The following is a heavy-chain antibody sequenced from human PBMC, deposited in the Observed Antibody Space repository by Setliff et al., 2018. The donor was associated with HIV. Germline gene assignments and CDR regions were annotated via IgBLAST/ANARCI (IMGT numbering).Heavy chain of an antibody. D-gene: IGHD2-15*01. CDR3: AREGQVVVTAKGFDY. J-gene: IGHJ4*02. V-gene: IGHV1-46*01. CDR2: VNTVGGGA. CDR1: GYTFTNYY. Sequence: AASVKVSCKASGYTFTNYYMHWMRQAPGQGLEWMGVVNTVGGGASYAQKFQGRLTVTRDTSTSTVYMELSSLRSEDTAVYYCAREGQVVVTAKGFDYWGLGTLVT.